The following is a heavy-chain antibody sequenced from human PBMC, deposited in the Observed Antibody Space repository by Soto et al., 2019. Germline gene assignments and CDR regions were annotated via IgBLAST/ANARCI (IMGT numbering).Heavy chain of an antibody. CDR1: GFTFSNAW. D-gene: IGHD3-16*01. CDR2: IKSKTDGGTT. V-gene: IGHV3-15*01. J-gene: IGHJ4*02. Sequence: EVQLVESGGGLVKPGGSLRLSCAASGFTFSNAWMSWVRQAPGKGLEWVGRIKSKTDGGTTDYAAPVKGRFTISRDDSKNTLYLQMNSMKTEDTAVYYCTTEEFGLSLDYWGQGTLVTVSS. CDR3: TTEEFGLSLDY.